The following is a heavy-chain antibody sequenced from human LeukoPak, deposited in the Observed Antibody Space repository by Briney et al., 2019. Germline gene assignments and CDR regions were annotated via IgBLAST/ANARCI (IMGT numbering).Heavy chain of an antibody. CDR2: ISGSGGST. D-gene: IGHD1-26*01. V-gene: IGHV3-23*01. CDR3: AKDKGHPDYYYSDY. CDR1: GFAFSTYW. J-gene: IGHJ4*02. Sequence: GGSLTLSCAASGFAFSTYWMSWVRQAPGKGLEWVSAISGSGGSTYYADSVKGRFTISRDNSKNTLYLQMNSLRAEDTAVYYCAKDKGHPDYYYSDYWGQGTLVTVSS.